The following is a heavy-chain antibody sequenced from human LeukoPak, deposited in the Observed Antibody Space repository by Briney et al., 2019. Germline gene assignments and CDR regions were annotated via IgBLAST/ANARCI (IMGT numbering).Heavy chain of an antibody. CDR1: GFTFSSFS. V-gene: IGHV3-30-3*01. D-gene: IGHD1-26*01. CDR3: ARDVLVGATTPFDY. J-gene: IGHJ4*02. CDR2: VSYDGGKK. Sequence: GGSLRLSCAASGFTFSSFSMHWVRQAPGKGLEWVAVVSYDGGKKYYADSVKGRFTISRDNSKNTLYLQMNSLRAEDTAVYYCARDVLVGATTPFDYWGQGTLVTVSS.